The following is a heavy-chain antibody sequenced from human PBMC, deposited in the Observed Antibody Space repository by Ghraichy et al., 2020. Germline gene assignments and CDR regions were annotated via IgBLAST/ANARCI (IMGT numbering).Heavy chain of an antibody. V-gene: IGHV3-23*01. D-gene: IGHD3/OR15-3a*01. CDR2: VTGSGGRT. Sequence: GGSLRLSCVASGFAFSNYAMSWVRQAPEKGLEWVSAVTGSGGRTYYADSVKGRFTISRDNSKDTLYLQMDSLRAEDTAVYYCAKDLRGWTWDYAFDIWGQGTMVTVSS. CDR3: AKDLRGWTWDYAFDI. J-gene: IGHJ3*02. CDR1: GFAFSNYA.